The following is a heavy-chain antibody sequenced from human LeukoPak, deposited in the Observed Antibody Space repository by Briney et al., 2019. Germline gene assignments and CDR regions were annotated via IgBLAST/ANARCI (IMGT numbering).Heavy chain of an antibody. V-gene: IGHV1-2*02. Sequence: ASVKVSCKSSGYTFIDYYMHWVRQAPGQGLEWIGWISPNSGGTKYVQKFQGRVTMTRDTSITTVYMELSGLSFDDTAVYYCARGGGRYSVDYWGQGTLVIVSS. CDR1: GYTFIDYY. CDR2: ISPNSGGT. D-gene: IGHD1-26*01. CDR3: ARGGGRYSVDY. J-gene: IGHJ4*02.